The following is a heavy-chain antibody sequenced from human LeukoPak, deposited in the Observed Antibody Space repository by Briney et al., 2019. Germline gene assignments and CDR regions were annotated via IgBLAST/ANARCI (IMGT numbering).Heavy chain of an antibody. CDR1: GFAFSSYG. V-gene: IGHV3-23*01. CDR2: ISGSGGST. J-gene: IGHJ4*02. D-gene: IGHD6-19*01. CDR3: AKLEQSLVRPPFDY. Sequence: PGGSLRLSCAASGFAFSSYGMSWVRQAPGKGLEWVSAISGSGGSTYYADSVKGRFTISRDNSRNTLYLQMNSLRAEDTAVYYCAKLEQSLVRPPFDYWGQGTLVTVSS.